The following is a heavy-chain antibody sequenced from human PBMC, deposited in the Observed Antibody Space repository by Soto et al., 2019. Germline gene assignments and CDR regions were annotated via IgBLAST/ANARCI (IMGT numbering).Heavy chain of an antibody. CDR2: VSNDGITT. Sequence: QVQLVESGGGVDQPGRSLRLSCAASGFSFTSYALHWVRQAPGKGLEWLAVVSNDGITTFYTNSVKGRFTISRDNSENSVYLQINSLSVDDTAVYHCARSHTSSSGEALDYWGQGTLVIVSS. J-gene: IGHJ4*02. D-gene: IGHD6-6*01. CDR1: GFSFTSYA. V-gene: IGHV3-30-3*01. CDR3: ARSHTSSSGEALDY.